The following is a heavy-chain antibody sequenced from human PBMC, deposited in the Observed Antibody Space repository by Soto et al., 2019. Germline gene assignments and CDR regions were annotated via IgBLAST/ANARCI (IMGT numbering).Heavy chain of an antibody. V-gene: IGHV3-13*01. CDR2: IGTAGDT. D-gene: IGHD1-1*01. Sequence: KLSCVAFGVTFIIYDIHWARQATGKGLEWVSAIGTAGDTYYPGSVKGRFTISRENAKNSLYLQMNSLRAEDTAVYYCARGEPLYYYAMDVWAQWTPVTVSS. CDR3: ARGEPLYYYAMDV. J-gene: IGHJ6*01. CDR1: GVTFIIYD.